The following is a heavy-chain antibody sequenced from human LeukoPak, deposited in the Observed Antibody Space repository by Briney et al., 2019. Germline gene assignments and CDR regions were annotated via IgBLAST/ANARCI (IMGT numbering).Heavy chain of an antibody. D-gene: IGHD2-15*01. CDR2: IWYDGSNK. CDR3: ARCEGSH. CDR1: GFTFSSYG. Sequence: GRSLRLSCAASGFTFSSYGMHWVRQAPGKGLEWVAVIWYDGSNKYYADSLKGRFTISRDNSKNTLYPQMNSLRAEDTAVYYCARCEGSHWGQGTLVTVSS. J-gene: IGHJ4*02. V-gene: IGHV3-33*01.